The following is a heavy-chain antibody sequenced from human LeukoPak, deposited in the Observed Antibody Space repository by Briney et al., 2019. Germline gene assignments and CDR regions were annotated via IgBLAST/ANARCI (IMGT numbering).Heavy chain of an antibody. CDR3: ASHSGGYAY. V-gene: IGHV4-30-4*07. CDR2: IYYSGST. J-gene: IGHJ4*02. D-gene: IGHD5-12*01. CDR1: GGSISSGGYS. Sequence: SETLSLTCAVPGGSISSGGYSWSWIRQPPGKGLEWIGYIYYSGSTYYNPSLKSRVTISLDTSKNQFSLKLSSVTAADTAVYYCASHSGGYAYWGQGTLVTVSS.